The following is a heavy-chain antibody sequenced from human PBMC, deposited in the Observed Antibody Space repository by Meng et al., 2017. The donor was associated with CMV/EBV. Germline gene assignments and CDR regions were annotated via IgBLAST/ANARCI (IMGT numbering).Heavy chain of an antibody. CDR2: ISSSGSTI. Sequence: LSLTCAASGFTFSDYYMSWIRQAPGKGLEWVSYISSSGSTIYYADSVKGRFTISRDNAKNSLYLQMNSLRAEDTAVYYCARDRTTGAFDIWGQGTMVTVSS. CDR3: ARDRTTGAFDI. V-gene: IGHV3-11*04. CDR1: GFTFSDYY. J-gene: IGHJ3*02. D-gene: IGHD1-7*01.